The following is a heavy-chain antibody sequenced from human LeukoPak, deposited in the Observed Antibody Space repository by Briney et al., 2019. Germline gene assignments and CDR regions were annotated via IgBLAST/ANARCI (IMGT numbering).Heavy chain of an antibody. D-gene: IGHD5-18*01. CDR2: ISYDGSNT. V-gene: IGHV3-30*18. Sequence: GGSLRLSCAASGFTFSSHGMHWVRQAPGKGLEWVAVISYDGSNTYYADSVKGRFTISRDNSKNTLYLQMNSLRAEDTAVYYCAKRIQSAMATGYWGQGTLVTVSS. J-gene: IGHJ4*02. CDR1: GFTFSSHG. CDR3: AKRIQSAMATGY.